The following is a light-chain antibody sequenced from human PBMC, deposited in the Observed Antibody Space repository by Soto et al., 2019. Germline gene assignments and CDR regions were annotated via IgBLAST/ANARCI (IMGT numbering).Light chain of an antibody. V-gene: IGKV3-20*01. CDR1: QSVGSAY. CDR3: QQYGSSRWT. Sequence: EIVLTQSPGTLSLSPGERATLSCRASQSVGSAYLAWCQHKPGQAPRLLIYGASSRATGIPDRISGSGSGTDFTLTISRLEPEDFAVYYCQQYGSSRWTFGQGTKVEAK. J-gene: IGKJ1*01. CDR2: GAS.